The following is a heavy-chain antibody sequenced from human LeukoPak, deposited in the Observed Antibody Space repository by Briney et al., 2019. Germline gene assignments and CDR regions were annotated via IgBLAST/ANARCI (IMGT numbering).Heavy chain of an antibody. D-gene: IGHD3-16*01. J-gene: IGHJ6*02. CDR3: ARFGVDYDMDV. V-gene: IGHV4-59*11. Sequence: SETLSLTCAVSGGSISGHYWTWVRQPPGEGLEWIGQIHYSGKADYNPSLRSRITISVDTSKNQMSLKVTSVTAADTAVYYCARFGVDYDMDVWGQGTTVTVS. CDR2: IHYSGKA. CDR1: GGSISGHY.